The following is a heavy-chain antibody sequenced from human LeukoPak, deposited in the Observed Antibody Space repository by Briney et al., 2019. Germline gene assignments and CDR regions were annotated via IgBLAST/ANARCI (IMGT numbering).Heavy chain of an antibody. J-gene: IGHJ4*02. CDR1: GFTFDDYA. CDR2: ISWNSGSI. D-gene: IGHD3-10*01. V-gene: IGHV3-9*01. CDR3: AKDIESEGFGELLGPVDY. Sequence: GRSLRLSCAASGFTFDDYAMHWVRHAPGKGLEWVSGISWNSGSIGYADSVKGRFTISRDNAKNSLYLQMNSLRAEDTALYYCAKDIESEGFGELLGPVDYWGQGTLVTVSS.